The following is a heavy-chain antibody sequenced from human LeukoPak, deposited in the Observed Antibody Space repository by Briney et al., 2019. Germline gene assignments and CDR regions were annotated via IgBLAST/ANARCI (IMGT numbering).Heavy chain of an antibody. J-gene: IGHJ4*02. Sequence: GGSLRLSCAASGFTFSSYSMNWVRQAPGKGLEWVSYISSSGSTIYYADSVKGRFTISRDNAKNSLYLQMNSLRAEDTAVYYCARTPRSIWFGELLDPFYFDYWGQGTLVTVSS. CDR3: ARTPRSIWFGELLDPFYFDY. V-gene: IGHV3-48*04. CDR1: GFTFSSYS. D-gene: IGHD3-10*01. CDR2: ISSSGSTI.